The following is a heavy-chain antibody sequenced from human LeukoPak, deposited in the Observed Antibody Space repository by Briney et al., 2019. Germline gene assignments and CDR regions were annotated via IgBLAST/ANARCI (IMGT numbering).Heavy chain of an antibody. V-gene: IGHV3-53*01. D-gene: IGHD5-12*01. CDR3: ASSPPWWLRLESGDY. J-gene: IGHJ4*02. CDR2: IYSGGST. CDR1: GFTFSSYE. Sequence: GGSLRLSCAASGFTFSSYEMNWVRQAPGKGLEWVSVIYSGGSTYYADSVKGRFTISRDNSKNTLYLQMNSLRAEDTAVYYCASSPPWWLRLESGDYWGQGTLVTVSS.